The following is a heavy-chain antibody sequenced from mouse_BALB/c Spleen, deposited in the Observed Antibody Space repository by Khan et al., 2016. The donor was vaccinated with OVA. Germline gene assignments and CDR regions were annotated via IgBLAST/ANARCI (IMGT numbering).Heavy chain of an antibody. CDR1: GYTFTTYW. Sequence: QVQLQQPGAELAKPGASVKMSCKASGYTFTTYWMHWVKQRPGQGLEWIGYINPTSGYTDYNEKFKDRATWSTDRSSSTAYMQLSSLTSEDSAVYYCTRDRIDYWGQGTTLTVSS. V-gene: IGHV1-7*01. CDR2: INPTSGYT. CDR3: TRDRIDY. J-gene: IGHJ2*01.